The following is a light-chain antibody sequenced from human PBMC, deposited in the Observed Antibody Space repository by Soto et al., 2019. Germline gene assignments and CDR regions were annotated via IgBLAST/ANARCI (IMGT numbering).Light chain of an antibody. CDR1: SSDVGGFNY. J-gene: IGLJ1*01. CDR3: SSYTTSSSYV. Sequence: QSALTQPASVSGSPGQSFTISSTGTSSDVGGFNYVSWYQQHPGKAPKLLIFDVYSRPSGISNRFSGSKSGNTASLTISGLQAEDEADYYCSSYTTSSSYVFGAGTKVTGL. V-gene: IGLV2-14*01. CDR2: DVY.